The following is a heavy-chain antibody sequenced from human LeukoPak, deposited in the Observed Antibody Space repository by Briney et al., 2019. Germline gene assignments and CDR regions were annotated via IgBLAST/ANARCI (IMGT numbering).Heavy chain of an antibody. CDR3: AKDKGREGDY. CDR1: GFTFNSFG. CDR2: ISADGIDK. V-gene: IGHV3-30*18. J-gene: IGHJ4*02. Sequence: GRSLRLSCAASGFTFNSFGMHWVRQAPGKGLEWVAVISADGIDKYYADSVKGRFTISRDNSKNTLYLQMSSLRPEDTAVYYCAKDKGREGDYWGQGNLVTVSS.